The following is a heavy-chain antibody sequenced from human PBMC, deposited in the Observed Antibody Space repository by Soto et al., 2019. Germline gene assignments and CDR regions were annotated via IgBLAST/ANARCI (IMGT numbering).Heavy chain of an antibody. J-gene: IGHJ6*02. CDR2: IFPGDSDT. CDR1: GYTFADKW. CDR3: ARLGGGWRIDV. D-gene: IGHD3-10*01. V-gene: IGHV5-51*01. Sequence: GESLKISCKGLGYTFADKWISWVRQKPGQGLEFMGIIFPGDSDTKYSPSFKGQVTISVDKSNSAAYLQWPSLQASDTAIYYCARLGGGWRIDVWGHGTSVTVSS.